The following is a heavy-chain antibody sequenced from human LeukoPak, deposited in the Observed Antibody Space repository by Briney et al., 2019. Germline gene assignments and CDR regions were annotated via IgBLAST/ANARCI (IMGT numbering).Heavy chain of an antibody. J-gene: IGHJ6*02. CDR2: IYNSETT. CDR1: GDSTSSYY. CDR3: ARVVYSHYWPEGMDV. Sequence: SETLSLTCAVSGDSTSSYYWSWIRQPPGKGLEWIGYIYNSETTNYNPSLESRVTISEDTSNNQFSLMLTSVTAADTAVYYCARVVYSHYWPEGMDVWGQGTTVTVSS. D-gene: IGHD4-11*01. V-gene: IGHV4-59*01.